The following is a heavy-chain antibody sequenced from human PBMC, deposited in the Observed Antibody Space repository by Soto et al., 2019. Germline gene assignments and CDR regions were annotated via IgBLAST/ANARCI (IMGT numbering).Heavy chain of an antibody. J-gene: IGHJ4*02. CDR3: ARDAGSIVGAHPLDY. D-gene: IGHD1-26*01. Sequence: QVQLVQSGAEVKKPGSSVKVSCKASGGTFSSYAISWVRQAPGQVLEWMGGIIPIFGTANYAHKFQGRVTITADESTSTAYMELSRLRSGDTAVYYCARDAGSIVGAHPLDYWGQGTLVTVSS. CDR2: IIPIFGTA. V-gene: IGHV1-69*12. CDR1: GGTFSSYA.